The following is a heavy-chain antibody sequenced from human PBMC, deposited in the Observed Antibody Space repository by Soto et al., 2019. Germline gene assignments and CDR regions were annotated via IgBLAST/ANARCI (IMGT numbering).Heavy chain of an antibody. CDR3: ARGYGAGSYFSDY. Sequence: EVQLVESGGGLIQPGGSLRLSCAASGFTVSSNYMTWVRQAPGKGLEWVSASYSGGSTYYADSVKGRFTISRDSFKNTLYLQMNSLRAEDTAVYYCARGYGAGSYFSDYWGQGTLVTVSS. CDR1: GFTVSSNY. V-gene: IGHV3-53*01. CDR2: SYSGGST. J-gene: IGHJ4*02. D-gene: IGHD3-10*01.